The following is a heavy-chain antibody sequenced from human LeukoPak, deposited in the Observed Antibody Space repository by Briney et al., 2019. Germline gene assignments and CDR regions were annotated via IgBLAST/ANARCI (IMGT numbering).Heavy chain of an antibody. Sequence: PGGSLRLSCAASGFTFSSYAMHWVRQAPGKGLEWVAVISYDGSNKYYADSVKGRFTISRDNSKNTLYLQMNSLRAEDTAVYYCARRVGYCSGGSCYVRPVHYYYGMDVWGQGTTVTVSS. CDR1: GFTFSSYA. CDR2: ISYDGSNK. J-gene: IGHJ6*02. D-gene: IGHD2-15*01. CDR3: ARRVGYCSGGSCYVRPVHYYYGMDV. V-gene: IGHV3-30-3*01.